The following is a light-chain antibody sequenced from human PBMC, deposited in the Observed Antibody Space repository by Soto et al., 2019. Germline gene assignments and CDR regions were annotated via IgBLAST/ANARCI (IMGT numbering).Light chain of an antibody. CDR1: QDIRND. CDR2: SAS. Sequence: DIQMTQSPSSLSASVGDRVTITCRASQDIRNDLGWYQQRPGKAPKRLIYSASNVQSGVPSRFSGIGSGTEFTLTIRSLHPKDFGTYACLQHDTYPRTFGQGTTVEIK. V-gene: IGKV1-17*01. CDR3: LQHDTYPRT. J-gene: IGKJ1*01.